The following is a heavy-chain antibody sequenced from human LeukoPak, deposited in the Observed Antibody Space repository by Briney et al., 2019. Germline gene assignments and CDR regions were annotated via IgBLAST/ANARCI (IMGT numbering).Heavy chain of an antibody. V-gene: IGHV5-51*01. CDR2: IYSGDSDT. J-gene: IGHJ4*02. Sequence: GESLKISCKGSGYSFTSYWIGWVRQVPGKGLEWVGIIYSGDSDTRYSPSFQGQVTISADKSISTAYLQWSSLKASDTAMYYCARSPLTYYYDSSGYGYFDYWGQGTLVTVSS. CDR1: GYSFTSYW. D-gene: IGHD3-22*01. CDR3: ARSPLTYYYDSSGYGYFDY.